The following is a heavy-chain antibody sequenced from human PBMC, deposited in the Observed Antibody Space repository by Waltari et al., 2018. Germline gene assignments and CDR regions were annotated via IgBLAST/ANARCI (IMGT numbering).Heavy chain of an antibody. D-gene: IGHD5-18*01. Sequence: QVQLQQWGAGLVKPSETLSLTCAVYGASLRNYCWSWIRQAPGKGLEWIGEINHGGTTNYNPSLKSRVTISVDTSKSQFSLRLRSVTAADTAVYYCARGYSNGYGPGDSWGQGTLVTVSS. CDR1: GASLRNYC. V-gene: IGHV4-34*01. J-gene: IGHJ4*02. CDR3: ARGYSNGYGPGDS. CDR2: INHGGTT.